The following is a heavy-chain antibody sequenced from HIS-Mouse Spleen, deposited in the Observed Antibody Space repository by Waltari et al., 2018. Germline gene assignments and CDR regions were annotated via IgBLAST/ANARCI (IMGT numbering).Heavy chain of an antibody. J-gene: IGHJ4*02. D-gene: IGHD6-6*01. Sequence: QVQLVQSGAEVKKPGASVKVSCKASGSTFHSSDITCVRQATGQGLEWMGWMNPNSGNTGYAQKFQGRVTMTRNTSISTAYMELSSLRSEDTAVYYCARGQGSFVRGSSSYWGQGTLVTVSS. CDR1: GSTFHSSD. V-gene: IGHV1-8*01. CDR2: MNPNSGNT. CDR3: ARGQGSFVRGSSSY.